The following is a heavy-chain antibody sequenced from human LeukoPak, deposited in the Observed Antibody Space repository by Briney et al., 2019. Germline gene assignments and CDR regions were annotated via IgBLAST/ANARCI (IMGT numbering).Heavy chain of an antibody. V-gene: IGHV1-18*01. J-gene: IGHJ5*02. CDR3: AGGYYDILTGYYNWFDP. CDR2: ISAYNDST. D-gene: IGHD3-9*01. Sequence: SVKVSCKASGYTFPSYVFSWVRQAPGQEREGMGWISAYNDSTNYAQKLQGRVTMTTATSTSTAYMELRSLRSDDTAVYYCAGGYYDILTGYYNWFDPWGKGTLVTVSS. CDR1: GYTFPSYV.